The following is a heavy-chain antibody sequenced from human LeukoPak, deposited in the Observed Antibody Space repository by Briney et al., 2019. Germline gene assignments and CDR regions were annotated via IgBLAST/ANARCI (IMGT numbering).Heavy chain of an antibody. D-gene: IGHD5-18*01. CDR3: ARTTEGGYTYGYFYYYYMDV. CDR2: IYYSGST. CDR1: GGSISSGDYS. Sequence: TSETLSLTCAVSGGSISSGDYSWSWIRQPPGKGLEWIGYIYYSGSTHYNPSLKSRVTMSVDASKNHLSLKLSSVTAADTAVYFCARTTEGGYTYGYFYYYYMDVWGKGTTVTISS. J-gene: IGHJ6*03. V-gene: IGHV4-30-4*07.